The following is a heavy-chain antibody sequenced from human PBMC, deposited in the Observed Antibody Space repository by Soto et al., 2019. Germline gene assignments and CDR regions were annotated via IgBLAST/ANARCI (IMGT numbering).Heavy chain of an antibody. Sequence: QITLKESGPTRVKSTQILTLTCTFAGFSLSTTAVGLVWICKPPCKALEWLAFIYWDDDKRYSQSLKGSITVTKVSSKYQVVLTITEMDPVDTATYCCAPRDTSLDTRGDFDYWGQVTLVTVSS. J-gene: IGHJ4*02. CDR3: APRDTSLDTRGDFDY. V-gene: IGHV2-5*02. D-gene: IGHD3-16*01. CDR2: IYWDDDK. CDR1: GFSLSTTAVG.